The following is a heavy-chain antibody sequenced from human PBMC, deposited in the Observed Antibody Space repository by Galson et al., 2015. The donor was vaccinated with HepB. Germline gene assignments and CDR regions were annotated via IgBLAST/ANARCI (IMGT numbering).Heavy chain of an antibody. D-gene: IGHD2-8*01. Sequence: SVKVSCKVSGYTLTELSMHWVRQAPGKGLEWMGGFDPEDGETIYAQKFQGRVTMTEDTSTGTAHMELSSLRSEDTAVYYCATDRRYCTNGVCLRSYYHGMDVCGQWTTVTVSS. CDR3: ATDRRYCTNGVCLRSYYHGMDV. CDR2: FDPEDGET. V-gene: IGHV1-24*01. J-gene: IGHJ6*02. CDR1: GYTLTELS.